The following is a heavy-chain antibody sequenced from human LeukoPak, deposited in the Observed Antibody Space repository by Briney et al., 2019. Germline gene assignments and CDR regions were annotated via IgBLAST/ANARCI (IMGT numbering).Heavy chain of an antibody. V-gene: IGHV3-23*01. CDR3: ARVQAMESYYYYGMDV. CDR2: ISGSGGST. CDR1: GFTFSSYA. Sequence: GGSLRFSCAASGFTFSSYAMSWVRQAPGKGLEWVSAISGSGGSTYYADSVKGRFTISRDNSKNTLYLQMNSLRAEDTAVYYCARVQAMESYYYYGMDVWGQGTTVTVSS. J-gene: IGHJ6*02. D-gene: IGHD5-18*01.